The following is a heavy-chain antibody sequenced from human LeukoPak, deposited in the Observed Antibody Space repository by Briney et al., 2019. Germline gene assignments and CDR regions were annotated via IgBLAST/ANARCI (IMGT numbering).Heavy chain of an antibody. CDR3: ARASGGFLDY. Sequence: SETLSLTCTVSGYSISSGYYWGWIRQPPGKGLEWIASIYHSGNTYYNPSHKSRVTISVDTSKNQLSLKLSSVTAADTAVYYCARASGGFLDYWGQGTLVTVSS. D-gene: IGHD3-3*01. CDR1: GYSISSGYY. V-gene: IGHV4-38-2*02. J-gene: IGHJ4*02. CDR2: IYHSGNT.